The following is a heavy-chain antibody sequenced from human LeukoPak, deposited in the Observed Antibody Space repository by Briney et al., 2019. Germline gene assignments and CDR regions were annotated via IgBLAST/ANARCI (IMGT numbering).Heavy chain of an antibody. V-gene: IGHV1-18*01. Sequence: ASVKVSCKASGYTFTSYGLSWVRQAPGQGLEWMGWISAYNGNTNYAQKLQGRVTMTTDTSTSTAYTEVRSLRSDDTAVYYCARDTIGSGRASEYWGQGTLVTVSS. CDR2: ISAYNGNT. D-gene: IGHD6-19*01. J-gene: IGHJ4*02. CDR1: GYTFTSYG. CDR3: ARDTIGSGRASEY.